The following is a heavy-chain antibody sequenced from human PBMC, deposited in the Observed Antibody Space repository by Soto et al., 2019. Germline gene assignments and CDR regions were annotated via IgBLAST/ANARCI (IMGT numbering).Heavy chain of an antibody. CDR3: ARGLHQLPPGGY. D-gene: IGHD2-2*01. Sequence: PSETLSLTCAVYGGSFSDHYWSWIRQPPGKGLEWIGEINHSGSTNYNPSLKSRVTISVDTSKNQFSLKLTSVTAADTAVYYCARGLHQLPPGGYWGQGTLVTVSS. J-gene: IGHJ4*02. V-gene: IGHV4-34*01. CDR2: INHSGST. CDR1: GGSFSDHY.